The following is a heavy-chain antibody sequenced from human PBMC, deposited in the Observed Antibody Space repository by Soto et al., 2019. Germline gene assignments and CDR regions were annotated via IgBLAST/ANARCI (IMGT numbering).Heavy chain of an antibody. CDR3: AKDQASGQGSFDS. Sequence: GGSLRLSCAASGFTFNIYGMHWVRQAPDKGLEWVALISYEGSNQYYADSVKGRFTISRDNSKNTLFLQMNSLRADDTAVYYCAKDQASGQGSFDSWGQGTLVNVSS. CDR1: GFTFNIYG. CDR2: ISYEGSNQ. J-gene: IGHJ4*02. V-gene: IGHV3-30*18.